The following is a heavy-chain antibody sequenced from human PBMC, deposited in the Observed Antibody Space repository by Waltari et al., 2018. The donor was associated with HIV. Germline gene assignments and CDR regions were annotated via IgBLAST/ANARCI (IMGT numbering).Heavy chain of an antibody. Sequence: QVQLVESGGGVAQPGRSLSVSCAAFGFSFRNYAMHWVRQAPGKGLEWLTLISYDETNEYYTDSVRGRFTISRDNSKNMLYLQMNNLRPEDTAIYYCVVSSFDYWGQGTLVTVSS. D-gene: IGHD3-10*01. CDR2: ISYDETNE. CDR3: VVSSFDY. J-gene: IGHJ4*02. V-gene: IGHV3-30*03. CDR1: GFSFRNYA.